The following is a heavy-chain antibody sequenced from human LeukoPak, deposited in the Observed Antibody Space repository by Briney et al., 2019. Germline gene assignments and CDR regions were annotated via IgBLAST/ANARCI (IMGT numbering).Heavy chain of an antibody. D-gene: IGHD3-9*01. V-gene: IGHV3-23*01. CDR2: ISGDGGVT. J-gene: IGHJ3*02. CDR3: ARDIFILAFDM. Sequence: GGSLRLSCTTSGFTFNVHGVNWVRQAQGKGLEWVSGISGDGGVTWYADSVKGRFTISRDNSKNTPSLQMSSLRTEDTALYYCARDIFILAFDMWGRGTVVTVSS. CDR1: GFTFNVHG.